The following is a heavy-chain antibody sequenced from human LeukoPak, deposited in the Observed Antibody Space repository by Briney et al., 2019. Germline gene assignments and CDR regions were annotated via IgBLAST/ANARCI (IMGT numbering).Heavy chain of an antibody. J-gene: IGHJ6*03. Sequence: GESLKISCKGSGYSFTSYWIGWVRQMPGKGLEWMGIIYPGDSDTRYSPSFQSQVTISADKSISTAYLQWSSLKASDTAMYYCARSYDSYYYYMDVWGKGTTVTVSS. CDR1: GYSFTSYW. V-gene: IGHV5-51*01. CDR3: ARSYDSYYYYMDV. D-gene: IGHD3-3*01. CDR2: IYPGDSDT.